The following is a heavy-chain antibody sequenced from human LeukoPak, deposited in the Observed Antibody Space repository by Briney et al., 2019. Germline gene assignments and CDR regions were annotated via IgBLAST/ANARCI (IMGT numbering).Heavy chain of an antibody. CDR2: LYTSGST. V-gene: IGHV4-61*02. D-gene: IGHD2/OR15-2a*01. CDR3: ARERNTWFDS. J-gene: IGHJ5*01. CDR1: GGSISIGSNY. Sequence: SETLSLTCTVSGGSISIGSNYWRWIRQPAGKGLEWIGRLYTSGSTNYNPSLNGRVTISVDTSMNQFSLKVNSVTAADTAVYYCARERNTWFDSWGQGILVTVSS.